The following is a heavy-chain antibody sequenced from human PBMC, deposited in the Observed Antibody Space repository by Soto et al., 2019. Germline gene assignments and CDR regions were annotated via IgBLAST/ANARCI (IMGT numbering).Heavy chain of an antibody. D-gene: IGHD3-22*01. CDR3: ARTGLDYYDSSGYPYYFDY. CDR1: GGSISSYY. Sequence: PSETVSLTCTVSGGSISSYYRSWIRQPPGKGLEWIGYIYYSGSTNYNPSLKSRVTISVDTSKNQFSLKLSSVTAADTAVYYCARTGLDYYDSSGYPYYFDYWGQGTLVTVSS. V-gene: IGHV4-59*01. CDR2: IYYSGST. J-gene: IGHJ4*02.